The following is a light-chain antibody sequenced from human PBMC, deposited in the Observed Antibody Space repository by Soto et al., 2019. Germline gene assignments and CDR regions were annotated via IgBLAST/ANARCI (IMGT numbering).Light chain of an antibody. J-gene: IGKJ1*01. CDR2: KAS. CDR3: QQYNSYSEA. V-gene: IGKV1-5*03. Sequence: DVKMTQSPSTLSGSVGDRVTITCRASQTISSWLAWYQQKPGQAPKLLIYKASTLKSGVPSRFSGSGSGTEFTLTISSLQPDDFATYYCQQYNSYSEAFGQGTKVDIK. CDR1: QTISSW.